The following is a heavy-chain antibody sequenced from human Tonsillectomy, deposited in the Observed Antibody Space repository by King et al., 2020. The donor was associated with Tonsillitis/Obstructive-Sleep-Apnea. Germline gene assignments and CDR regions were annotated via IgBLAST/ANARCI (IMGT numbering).Heavy chain of an antibody. CDR1: GGSFSGYY. J-gene: IGHJ6*02. V-gene: IGHV4-34*01. Sequence: VQLQQWGAGLLKPSETLSLTCAVYGGSFSGYYWSWLRQPPGKGLEWIGEINHSGNTNYNPSLKSRVSISVDTSKNQFSLNLRSVTAADTAVYYCARGGGGVVVPAAISDYYGLDVWGQGTTVTVSS. D-gene: IGHD2-2*02. CDR2: INHSGNT. CDR3: ARGGGGVVVPAAISDYYGLDV.